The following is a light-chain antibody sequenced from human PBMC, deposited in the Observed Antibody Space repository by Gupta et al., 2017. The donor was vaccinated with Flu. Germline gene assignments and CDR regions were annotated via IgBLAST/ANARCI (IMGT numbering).Light chain of an antibody. Sequence: QSVLTQPPSASGTPGQRVTISCSGSTSNIGRNTVNWYQHLPGTAPKLLIYSNNQRPSGVPDRFSGSKSGTSASLAVSGLQSEDEADYYCAPWDDSLNGWVFGGGTKLTVL. CDR3: APWDDSLNGWV. CDR1: TSNIGRNT. V-gene: IGLV1-44*01. J-gene: IGLJ3*02. CDR2: SNN.